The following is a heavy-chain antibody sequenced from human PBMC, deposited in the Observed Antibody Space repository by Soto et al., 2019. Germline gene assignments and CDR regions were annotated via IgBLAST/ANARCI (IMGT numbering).Heavy chain of an antibody. J-gene: IGHJ4*01. D-gene: IGHD6-19*01. CDR1: GGTFSSYA. CDR2: IIPIFGTA. Sequence: SVKVSCKASGGTFSSYAISWVRQAPGQGLEWMGGIIPIFGTANYAQKFQGRVTITADESTSTAYMELSSLRSEDTAVYYCARDLIAVAGTFDYWGHGTLVTVSS. V-gene: IGHV1-69*13. CDR3: ARDLIAVAGTFDY.